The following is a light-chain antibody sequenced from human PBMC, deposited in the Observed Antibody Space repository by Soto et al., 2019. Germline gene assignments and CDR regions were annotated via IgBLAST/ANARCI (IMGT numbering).Light chain of an antibody. CDR1: SSNIGNNA. Sequence: QSVLTQPPSVSEAPRKRVTISCSGSSSNIGNNAVNWYQQLPGKAPKLLIYYDDLLPSGLSHRFSGSESGTSASLAIRGLRSEDEADYYCAAWDDSLNGYVFGTGTKVTVL. CDR2: YDD. J-gene: IGLJ1*01. CDR3: AAWDDSLNGYV. V-gene: IGLV1-36*01.